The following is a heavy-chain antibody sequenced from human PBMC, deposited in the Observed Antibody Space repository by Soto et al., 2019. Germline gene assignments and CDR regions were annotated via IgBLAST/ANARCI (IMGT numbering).Heavy chain of an antibody. V-gene: IGHV3-30*18. Sequence: LRLSCEASGFTFSSYGMHWVRQAPGKGLEWVAVISYDGSNKYYADSVKGRFTISRDNSKNTLYLQMNSLRAEDTAVYYCAKGPQGYCISTSCYVQYYYYYYGMDVWGQGTTVTVSS. D-gene: IGHD2-2*01. CDR2: ISYDGSNK. CDR3: AKGPQGYCISTSCYVQYYYYYYGMDV. J-gene: IGHJ6*02. CDR1: GFTFSSYG.